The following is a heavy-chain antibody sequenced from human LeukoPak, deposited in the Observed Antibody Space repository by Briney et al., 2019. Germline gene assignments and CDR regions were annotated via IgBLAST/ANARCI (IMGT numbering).Heavy chain of an antibody. CDR2: IYYSGST. CDR1: GGSISSSSYY. V-gene: IGHV4-39*01. D-gene: IGHD3-10*01. J-gene: IGHJ4*02. Sequence: PSETLSLTCTVSGGSISSSSYYWGWIRQPPGKGLEWIGSIYYSGSTYYNPSLKSRVTISVDTSKNQFSLKLSSVTAADTAVYYCARHVGYYGSGRVFDYWGQGTLVTVSS. CDR3: ARHVGYYGSGRVFDY.